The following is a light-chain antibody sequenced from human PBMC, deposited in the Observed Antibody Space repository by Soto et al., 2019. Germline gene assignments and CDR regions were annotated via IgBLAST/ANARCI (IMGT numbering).Light chain of an antibody. CDR3: NSYTTSSTFV. CDR2: GDF. V-gene: IGLV2-14*01. Sequence: QSALTQPASVSGSPGQSITISCTGNSSDVGGYNYVSWYQQHPGTAPKLVIYGDFNRPSGISNRFSGSRSGNTASLTISGLQSEDEAEYYCNSYTTSSTFVFGTGTKLTV. J-gene: IGLJ1*01. CDR1: SSDVGGYNY.